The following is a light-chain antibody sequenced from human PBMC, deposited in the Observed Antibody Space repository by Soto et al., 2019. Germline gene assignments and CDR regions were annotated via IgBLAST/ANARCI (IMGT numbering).Light chain of an antibody. V-gene: IGKV3D-15*01. J-gene: IGKJ4*01. Sequence: EIALSKPPGTLSLSTRERAPLSCRASQSVSSYLAWYQQKPGQAPRLLIYDASNRATGIPARFSGSGSGTEFTLTISSLQSEDFAVYYCQHYNNLPLTFGGGTKVDIK. CDR1: QSVSSY. CDR3: QHYNNLPLT. CDR2: DAS.